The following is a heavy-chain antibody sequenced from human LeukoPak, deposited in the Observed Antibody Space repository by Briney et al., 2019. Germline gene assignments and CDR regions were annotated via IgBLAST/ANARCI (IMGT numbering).Heavy chain of an antibody. Sequence: GGSLRLSCAASGFTFSSYWMHWVRQAPGRGLVWVSRINTDGSSITYADSVKGRFTMSRGNAKNTLYLQMNSLRADDTAVYYCATGLLVVPAGLPDYWGQGTLVAVSS. CDR1: GFTFSSYW. J-gene: IGHJ4*02. CDR3: ATGLLVVPAGLPDY. CDR2: INTDGSSI. D-gene: IGHD2-2*01. V-gene: IGHV3-74*03.